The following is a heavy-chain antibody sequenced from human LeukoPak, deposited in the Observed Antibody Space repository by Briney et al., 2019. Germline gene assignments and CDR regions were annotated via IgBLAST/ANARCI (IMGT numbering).Heavy chain of an antibody. CDR1: GFTFSDSG. V-gene: IGHV3-66*01. CDR2: IYRDGST. CDR3: ARVMTAITNWFDP. D-gene: IGHD2-21*02. J-gene: IGHJ5*02. Sequence: GTSLRLSCAASGFTFSDSGMHWVRQAPGKGLEWVSSIYRDGSTYYADSVKGRFTISRDNSKNTLNLQMNNLRVEDTAVYYCARVMTAITNWFDPWGQGTLVTVSS.